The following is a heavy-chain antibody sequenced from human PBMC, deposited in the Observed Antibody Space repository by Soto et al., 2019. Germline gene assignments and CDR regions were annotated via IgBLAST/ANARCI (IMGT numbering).Heavy chain of an antibody. D-gene: IGHD3-22*01. V-gene: IGHV1-3*01. CDR2: INAGNGNT. CDR1: GYTFTSYA. J-gene: IGHJ4*02. Sequence: ASVKVSCKASGYTFTSYAMHWVRQAPGQRLEWMGWINAGNGNTKYSQKFQGRVTITRDTSASTAYMELSSLRSEDTAVYYCAREREYYYDSSGYYNYWGQGTLVTVSS. CDR3: AREREYYYDSSGYYNY.